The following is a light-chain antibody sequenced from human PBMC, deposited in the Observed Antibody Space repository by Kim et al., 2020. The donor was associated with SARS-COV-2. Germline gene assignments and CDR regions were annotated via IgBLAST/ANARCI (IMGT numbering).Light chain of an antibody. CDR3: FSHTNTDTGV. J-gene: IGLJ3*02. Sequence: GQSITSSCTGTSSDVGRYDYVSWYQQHPDKAPKVIIYGVTKRPSGVSDRFSGSKSGNTASLTISGLQAEDEADYYCFSHTNTDTGVFGGGTQLTVL. V-gene: IGLV2-14*03. CDR2: GVT. CDR1: SSDVGRYDY.